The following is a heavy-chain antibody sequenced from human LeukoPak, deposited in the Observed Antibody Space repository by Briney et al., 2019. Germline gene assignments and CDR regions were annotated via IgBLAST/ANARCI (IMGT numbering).Heavy chain of an antibody. CDR1: GYTFTSYG. CDR2: INAYNGNT. CDR3: ARAGEVEAATTRGAQFDY. Sequence: ASVKVSCKASGYTFTSYGISWVRQAPGQGLEWMGWINAYNGNTNYAQKLQGRVTMTTDTSTSTAYMELRSLRSDDTAVYYCARAGEVEAATTRGAQFDYWGQGTLVTVSS. J-gene: IGHJ4*02. V-gene: IGHV1-18*01. D-gene: IGHD5-12*01.